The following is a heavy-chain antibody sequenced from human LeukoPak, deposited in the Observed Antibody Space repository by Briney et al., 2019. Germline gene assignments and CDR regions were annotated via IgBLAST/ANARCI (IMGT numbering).Heavy chain of an antibody. Sequence: PGGSLRLSCAAYGFTFSSYWMSWVRQAPGKGLEWVANIKQDGSEKYYVDSVKGRFTIPRDNSKNTLYLQMNSLRAEDTAAYYCVRLSWELGDGGVTWGQGTLVTVSS. D-gene: IGHD1-26*01. CDR2: IKQDGSEK. CDR3: VRLSWELGDGGVT. V-gene: IGHV3-7*01. CDR1: GFTFSSYW. J-gene: IGHJ5*02.